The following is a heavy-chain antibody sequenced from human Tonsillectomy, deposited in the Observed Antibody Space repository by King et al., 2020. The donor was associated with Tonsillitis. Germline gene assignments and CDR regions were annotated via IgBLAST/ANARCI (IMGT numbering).Heavy chain of an antibody. CDR3: GGEYWGAFDI. J-gene: IGHJ3*02. CDR1: GFTFSVYY. D-gene: IGHD2-8*02. Sequence: VQLVESGGGLVKPGGALRLSCAASGFTFSVYYISLIRQAPGKGLEWMSLINPCGSNTHYVDSVRGRFTISRAKAKNSMFLQMNSLRAEGTGVYYCGGEYWGAFDIWGQGTMVTVSS. V-gene: IGHV3-11*06. CDR2: INPCGSNT.